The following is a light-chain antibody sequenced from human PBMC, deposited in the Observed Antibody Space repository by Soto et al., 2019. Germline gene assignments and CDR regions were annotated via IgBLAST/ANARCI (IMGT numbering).Light chain of an antibody. CDR3: QQSDSSPPANP. J-gene: IGKJ2*01. CDR2: AAS. CDR1: QSISNY. Sequence: DIQMTQSPSSLSASVGDRVTITCRASQSISNYLNWYQQKPGKAPKLLIYAASSLQSGVPSKFSGSVSGTDFTLTISSLQPADFATYYGQQSDSSPPANPFGQGTKLEIK. V-gene: IGKV1-39*01.